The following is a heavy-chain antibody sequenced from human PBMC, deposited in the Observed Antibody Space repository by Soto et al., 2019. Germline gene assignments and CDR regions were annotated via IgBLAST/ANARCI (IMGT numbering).Heavy chain of an antibody. CDR2: ISLYSDGT. D-gene: IGHD2-2*01. J-gene: IGHJ5*02. V-gene: IGHV1-18*01. Sequence: ASVKVSFKTSGYTFSSYGITWVRLAPGQPLEWLGWISLYSDGTNYAQKFQGRVSMTTDTSTTTAYMELRSLRSDDTAVYYCARVVPGAEAWFGPWGQGTLVTVSS. CDR3: ARVVPGAEAWFGP. CDR1: GYTFSSYG.